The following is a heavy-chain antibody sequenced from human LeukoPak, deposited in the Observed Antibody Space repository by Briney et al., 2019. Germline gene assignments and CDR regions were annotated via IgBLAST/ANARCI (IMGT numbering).Heavy chain of an antibody. CDR2: ISSSSSTI. D-gene: IGHD3-10*01. CDR1: GFTFSSYS. Sequence: PGGSLILSCAASGFTFSSYSMNWVRQAPGKGLEWVSYISSSSSTIYYADSVKGRFTISRDNAKNSLYLQMNSLRAEDTAVYYCARFPIQMVRRITSYYYGMDVWGQGTTVTVSS. CDR3: ARFPIQMVRRITSYYYGMDV. V-gene: IGHV3-48*01. J-gene: IGHJ6*02.